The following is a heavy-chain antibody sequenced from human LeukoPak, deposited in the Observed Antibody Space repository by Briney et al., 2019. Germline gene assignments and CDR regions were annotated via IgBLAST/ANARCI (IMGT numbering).Heavy chain of an antibody. CDR3: ARGAIWFGELSNFDY. D-gene: IGHD3-10*01. V-gene: IGHV4-31*03. Sequence: PSQTLSFTCTVSGGSISSGGYYWSWIRQHPGTGLEWIGYIYYSGSTYYNPSLKSRVTISVDTSKNQFSLKLSSVTAADTAVYYCARGAIWFGELSNFDYWGQGTLVTVSS. J-gene: IGHJ4*02. CDR1: GGSISSGGYY. CDR2: IYYSGST.